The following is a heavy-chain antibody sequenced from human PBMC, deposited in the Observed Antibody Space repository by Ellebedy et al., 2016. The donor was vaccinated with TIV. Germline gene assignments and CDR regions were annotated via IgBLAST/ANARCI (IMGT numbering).Heavy chain of an antibody. CDR1: GGSISSSSYY. CDR3: ARGLPGMVFQH. D-gene: IGHD3-10*01. Sequence: SETLSLTCTVSGGSISSSSYYWGWIRQPPGKGLEWIGSIYYSGSTYYNPSLKSRVTISVDTSKNQFSLKLSSVTAADTAVYYCARGLPGMVFQHWGQGTLVTVSS. V-gene: IGHV4-39*07. J-gene: IGHJ1*01. CDR2: IYYSGST.